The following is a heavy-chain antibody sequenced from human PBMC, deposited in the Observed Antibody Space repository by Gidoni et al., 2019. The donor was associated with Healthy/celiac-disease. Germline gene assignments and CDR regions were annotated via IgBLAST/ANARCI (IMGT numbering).Heavy chain of an antibody. V-gene: IGHV3-11*01. Sequence: LEWVSYISSSGSTIYYADSVKGRFTISRDNAKNSLYLQMNSLRAEDTAVYYCARDGLPKYQLLFDYWGQGTLVTVSS. D-gene: IGHD2-2*01. CDR3: ARDGLPKYQLLFDY. CDR2: ISSSGSTI. J-gene: IGHJ4*02.